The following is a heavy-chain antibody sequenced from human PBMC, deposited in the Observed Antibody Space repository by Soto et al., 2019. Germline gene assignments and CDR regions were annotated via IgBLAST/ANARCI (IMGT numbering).Heavy chain of an antibody. J-gene: IGHJ4*02. CDR3: ARVGKSPTPSYYFDY. CDR1: GGSFSGYY. CDR2: INHSGST. D-gene: IGHD1-1*01. V-gene: IGHV4-34*01. Sequence: QVQLQQWGAGLLKPSETLSLTCAVYGGSFSGYYWSWIRQPPGKGLEWIGEINHSGSTNYNPSLKSRVTISVDTSKNQFSLKLSSVTAADTAVYYCARVGKSPTPSYYFDYWGQGTLVTVSS.